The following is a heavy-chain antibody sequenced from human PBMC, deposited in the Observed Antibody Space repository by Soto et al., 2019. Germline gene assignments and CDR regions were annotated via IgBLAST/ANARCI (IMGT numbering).Heavy chain of an antibody. Sequence: QVQLVQSGAEVKKPGSSVKVSCKASGGTFSSYTISWVRQAPGQGLEWMGRIIPILGIANYAQKFPGRVTITADKSTSTAYMELSSLRSEDTAVYYCARAYCSGGSCHLPIDYWGQGTLVTVSS. V-gene: IGHV1-69*02. D-gene: IGHD2-15*01. J-gene: IGHJ4*02. CDR2: IIPILGIA. CDR3: ARAYCSGGSCHLPIDY. CDR1: GGTFSSYT.